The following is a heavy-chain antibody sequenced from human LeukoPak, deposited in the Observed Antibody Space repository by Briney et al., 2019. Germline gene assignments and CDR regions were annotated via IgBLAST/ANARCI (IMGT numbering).Heavy chain of an antibody. J-gene: IGHJ4*02. D-gene: IGHD1-26*01. V-gene: IGHV4-59*01. Sequence: SETLSLTCTVSGGSISIYYWSWIRQPAGKGLEWIGYIYYSGSTSYNPSLKSRVTISVDTSKNQFSLKLSSVTAADTAVYYCAREEALGSGSFDYWGQGTLVTVSS. CDR1: GGSISIYY. CDR3: AREEALGSGSFDY. CDR2: IYYSGST.